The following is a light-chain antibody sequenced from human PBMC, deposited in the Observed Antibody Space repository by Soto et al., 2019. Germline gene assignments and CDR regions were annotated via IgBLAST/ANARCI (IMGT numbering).Light chain of an antibody. Sequence: QSALTRPASVSGSPGQSITISCTGTSSDVGGYNYVSWYQQHPGKAPKLMIYEVSNRPSGVSNRFSGSKSGNTASLTISGLQAEDEADYYCSSYTSSSTRLLFGGGTKVTVL. V-gene: IGLV2-14*01. CDR3: SSYTSSSTRLL. CDR1: SSDVGGYNY. CDR2: EVS. J-gene: IGLJ2*01.